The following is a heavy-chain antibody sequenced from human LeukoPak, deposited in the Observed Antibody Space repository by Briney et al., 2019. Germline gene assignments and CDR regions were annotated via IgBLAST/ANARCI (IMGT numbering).Heavy chain of an antibody. D-gene: IGHD4-17*01. V-gene: IGHV1-18*01. CDR2: ISAYNGNT. J-gene: IGHJ4*02. CDR1: GYTFTSYG. CDR3: ARHQGTTVTRVPNY. Sequence: ASVNVSCKASGYTFTSYGISWVRQAPGQGLEWMGWISAYNGNTNYAQKLQGRVTMTTYTSTSTAYMELRSRRSDDAAVYYCARHQGTTVTRVPNYWGQGPLVTVSS.